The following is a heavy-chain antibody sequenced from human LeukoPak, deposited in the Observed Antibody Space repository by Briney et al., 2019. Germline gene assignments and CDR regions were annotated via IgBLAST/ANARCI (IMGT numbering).Heavy chain of an antibody. J-gene: IGHJ4*02. CDR1: GGPFSGDY. V-gene: IGHV4-34*01. CDR3: ARARRFDY. CDR2: INHSGTT. Sequence: PSETLSLTCAVFGGPFSGDYWSWIRQPPGKGLEWIGEINHSGTTNYNPSLKSRVSISVDTSKNQFYLKLSSVTAADTAVYYCARARRFDYWGQGTLVTVSS. D-gene: IGHD1-1*01.